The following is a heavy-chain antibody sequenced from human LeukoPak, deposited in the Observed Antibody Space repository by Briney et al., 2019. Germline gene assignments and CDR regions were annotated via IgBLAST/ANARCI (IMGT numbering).Heavy chain of an antibody. V-gene: IGHV1-18*01. CDR3: ARDHAGYYYDSSGSTTFDY. D-gene: IGHD3-22*01. CDR1: GYTFTSYG. CDR2: ISAYNGNT. Sequence: ASVKVSCKASGYTFTSYGISWVRQAPGQGLEWMGWISAYNGNTNYAQKLQGRVTMTTDTSTSTAYMELRSLGSDDTAVYYCARDHAGYYYDSSGSTTFDYWGQGTLVTVSS. J-gene: IGHJ4*02.